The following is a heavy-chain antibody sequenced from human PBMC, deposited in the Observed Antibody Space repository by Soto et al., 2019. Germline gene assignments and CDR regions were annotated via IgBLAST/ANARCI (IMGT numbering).Heavy chain of an antibody. CDR2: ISSSSSYT. D-gene: IGHD3-22*01. CDR3: ARELRPYYDSSGYYFDY. J-gene: IGHJ4*02. Sequence: GGSLRLSCAASGFTFSDYYMSWIRQAPGKGLEWVSYISSSSSYTNYADSVKGRFTISRDNAKNSLYLQMNSLRAEDTAVYYCARELRPYYDSSGYYFDYWGQGTLVTVSS. V-gene: IGHV3-11*06. CDR1: GFTFSDYY.